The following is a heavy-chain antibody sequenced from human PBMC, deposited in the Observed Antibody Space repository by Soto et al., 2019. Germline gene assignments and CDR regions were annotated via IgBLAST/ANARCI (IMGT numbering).Heavy chain of an antibody. CDR1: GHTFTSYY. CDR3: ARXASYQLLLYYYYYGMDV. Sequence: GASVKVSCKASGHTFTSYYMHWVRQAPGQGLEWMGIINPSGGSTSYAQKFQGRVTMTRDTSTSTVYMELSSLRSEDTAVYYCARXASYQLLLYYYYYGMDVWGQGTTVTVSS. CDR2: INPSGGST. J-gene: IGHJ6*02. D-gene: IGHD2-2*01. V-gene: IGHV1-46*01.